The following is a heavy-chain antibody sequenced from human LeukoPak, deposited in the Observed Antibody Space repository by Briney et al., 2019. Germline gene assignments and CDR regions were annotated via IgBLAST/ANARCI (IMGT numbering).Heavy chain of an antibody. Sequence: SETLSLTCAVYGGSFSGYYWSWIRQPPGKGLEWIGEINHSGSTNYNPSLKSRVTISVDTSKNQFSLKLRFVTAADTAVYYCARSGRNTGGSGSPYKYTAPGHFFEYWGQGTLVTVSS. D-gene: IGHD3-10*01. CDR2: INHSGST. J-gene: IGHJ4*02. CDR3: ARSGRNTGGSGSPYKYTAPGHFFEY. CDR1: GGSFSGYY. V-gene: IGHV4-34*01.